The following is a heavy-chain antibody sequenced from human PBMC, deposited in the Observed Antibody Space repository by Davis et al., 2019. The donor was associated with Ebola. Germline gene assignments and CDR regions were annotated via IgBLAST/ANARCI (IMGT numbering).Heavy chain of an antibody. CDR2: IWYDGSNK. CDR1: GFTFSSYG. V-gene: IGHV3-33*06. Sequence: GESLKISCAASGFTFSSYGMHWVRQAPGKGPEWVALIWYDGSNKYYADSVKGRFTISRDNSKNTLYLQMNSLRAEDTAVYYCAKEKYQLFHPGWVYWGQGTLVTVSS. D-gene: IGHD2-2*01. J-gene: IGHJ4*02. CDR3: AKEKYQLFHPGWVY.